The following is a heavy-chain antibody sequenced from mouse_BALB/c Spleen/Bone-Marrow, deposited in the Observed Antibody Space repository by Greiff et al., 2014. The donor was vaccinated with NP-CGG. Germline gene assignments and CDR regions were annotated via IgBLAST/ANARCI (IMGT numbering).Heavy chain of an antibody. J-gene: IGHJ3*01. CDR1: GYTFDYYT. V-gene: IGHV1-4*01. Sequence: QVQLQQSGAELARPGASVKMSCKASGYTFDYYTVRWVKQRPRQGLEWIGYISPSSGYTNYNQKFKDKATLTADKSSSTAYMQLSSLTSEDSAVYYCAREVYGSWFAYWGQGTLVTVSA. D-gene: IGHD2-2*01. CDR2: ISPSSGYT. CDR3: AREVYGSWFAY.